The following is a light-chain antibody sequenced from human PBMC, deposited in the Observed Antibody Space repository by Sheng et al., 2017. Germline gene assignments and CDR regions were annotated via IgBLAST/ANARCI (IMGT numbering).Light chain of an antibody. CDR3: QSYDTRVSGSWV. Sequence: QSVLTQPPSVSGAPGQTVTISCTGGHLRLRCTLVSATSRNSPKVIMFRTGTRPSGVSDRFSGSWSGTSASLVITGLRPEDEADYYCQSYDTRVSGSWVFGGGPKLTVL. CDR1: HLRLR. CDR2: RTG. J-gene: IGLJ3*02. V-gene: IGLV1-40*01.